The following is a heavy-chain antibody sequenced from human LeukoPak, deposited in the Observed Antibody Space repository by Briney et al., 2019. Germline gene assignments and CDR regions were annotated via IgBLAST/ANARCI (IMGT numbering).Heavy chain of an antibody. Sequence: ASVKVSCKASGYTFTSYDINWVRQATGQGLEWMGWMNPNSGNTGCAQKFQGRVTMTRNTSISTAYMELSSLRSEDTAVYYCASQSRGYSGYDTFDIWGQGTMVTVSS. V-gene: IGHV1-8*01. CDR3: ASQSRGYSGYDTFDI. CDR1: GYTFTSYD. CDR2: MNPNSGNT. J-gene: IGHJ3*02. D-gene: IGHD5-12*01.